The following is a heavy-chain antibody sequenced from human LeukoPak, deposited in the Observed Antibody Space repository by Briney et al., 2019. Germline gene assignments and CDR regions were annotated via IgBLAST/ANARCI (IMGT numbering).Heavy chain of an antibody. CDR2: IYSGGST. J-gene: IGHJ4*02. CDR3: ARGSGSYYAPPWY. V-gene: IGHV3-53*01. CDR1: GFTVSSNY. Sequence: PGGSLRLSCAASGFTVSSNYMSWVRQAPGKGLEWVSVIYSGGSTYYADSVKGRFTISRDNSKNTLYLQMNSLRAEDTAVYYCARGSGSYYAPPWYWGQGTLVTVSP. D-gene: IGHD3-10*01.